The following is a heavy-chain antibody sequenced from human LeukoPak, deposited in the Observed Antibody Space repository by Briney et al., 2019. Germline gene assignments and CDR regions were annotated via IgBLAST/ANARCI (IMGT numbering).Heavy chain of an antibody. D-gene: IGHD3-10*01. CDR1: GFTFSSYA. V-gene: IGHV3-23*01. Sequence: GGSLRLSCAASGFTFSSYAMSWVRQAPGKGLEWVSAISGSGGSTYYADSVKGRFTISRDNSKNTLYLQMNSLRGEDTAVYYCAKFGSMVREPLDYWGQGTLVTVSS. CDR2: ISGSGGST. CDR3: AKFGSMVREPLDY. J-gene: IGHJ4*02.